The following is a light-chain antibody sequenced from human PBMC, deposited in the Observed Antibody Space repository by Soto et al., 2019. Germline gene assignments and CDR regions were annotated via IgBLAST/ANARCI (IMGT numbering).Light chain of an antibody. CDR1: QSVSSY. V-gene: IGKV3-11*01. CDR3: QHRIKWPPIFT. Sequence: EIVLTQSPATLSLSPGERATLSCRASQSVSSYLAWYQQKPGQAPRLLIYETSNMATGIPARFSGSASGTDFTPTISSLEPEDFAVYYCQHRIKWPPIFTFGPGTKLDIK. J-gene: IGKJ3*01. CDR2: ETS.